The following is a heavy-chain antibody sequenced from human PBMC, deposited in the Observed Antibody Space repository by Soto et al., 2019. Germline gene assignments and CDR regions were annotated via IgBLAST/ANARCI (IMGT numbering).Heavy chain of an antibody. CDR2: VTPRNGDT. CDR3: ARGGSYWARRHYFDS. Sequence: QVQLVQSGAEMKKPGASVKVSCKASGYTFTSYDINWVRQAAGQGPEWMGPVTPRNGDTAFAQKYKGRVTVTSNPSMSTVYMELSNLRSDDTAVYYCARGGSYWARRHYFDSWGQGTLVTVSS. D-gene: IGHD2-8*02. J-gene: IGHJ4*02. CDR1: GYTFTSYD. V-gene: IGHV1-8*02.